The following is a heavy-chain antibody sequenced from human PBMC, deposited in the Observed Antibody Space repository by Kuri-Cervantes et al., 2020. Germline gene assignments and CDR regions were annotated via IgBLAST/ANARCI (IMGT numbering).Heavy chain of an antibody. CDR1: GFTFSSYA. V-gene: IGHV3-30*02. Sequence: GGSLRLSCAASGFTFSSYAMTWVRQTPGKGLEWMAFIKSDGSNKYYADSVKGRFTISRDNSKNTLYLQMNSLRPEDTAVYYCAKDYCSGGSCMFDYWGQGTLVTVSS. J-gene: IGHJ4*02. CDR3: AKDYCSGGSCMFDY. CDR2: IKSDGSNK. D-gene: IGHD2-15*01.